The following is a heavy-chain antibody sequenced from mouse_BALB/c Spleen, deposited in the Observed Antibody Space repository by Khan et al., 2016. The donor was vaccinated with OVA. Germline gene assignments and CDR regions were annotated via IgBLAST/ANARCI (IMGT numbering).Heavy chain of an antibody. J-gene: IGHJ2*01. D-gene: IGHD1-1*01. V-gene: IGHV5-17*02. CDR1: GFTFSSFG. CDR3: TRSYFNGYYFDQ. CDR2: ISGASHTI. Sequence: EVELVESGGDLVQPGGSRKLSCVASGFTFSSFGMHWIRQAPEKGLEWVAYISGASHTIYYADTVKGRFTISRDNPKNTLFLQMTSLRSEDMAMYYCTRSYFNGYYFDQWGQGTTLTVSS.